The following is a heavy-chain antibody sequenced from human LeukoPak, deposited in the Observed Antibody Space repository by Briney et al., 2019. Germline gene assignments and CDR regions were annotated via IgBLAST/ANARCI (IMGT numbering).Heavy chain of an antibody. Sequence: GGSLRLSCAASGFTFSSYEMNWVRQAPGKGLEWVSYISSSGSTIYYADSVKGRFTISRDNAKNSLYLQMNSLRAEDTAVYYCAGDREGTAMVHFDFWGQGTLVTVSS. J-gene: IGHJ4*02. CDR3: AGDREGTAMVHFDF. CDR1: GFTFSSYE. CDR2: ISSSGSTI. D-gene: IGHD5-18*01. V-gene: IGHV3-48*03.